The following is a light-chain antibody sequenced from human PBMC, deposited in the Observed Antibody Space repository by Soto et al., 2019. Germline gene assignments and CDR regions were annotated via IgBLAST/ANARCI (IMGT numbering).Light chain of an antibody. CDR3: GTWDSSLSVWV. V-gene: IGLV2-8*01. CDR2: EVS. J-gene: IGLJ3*02. Sequence: QSALTQPPSASGSPGQSVTISCTGTSSDVGGYNYVSWYQQHPGKAPKLMIYEVSKRPSGVPDRFSGSKSGNTASLTVSGLQVEDEADYYCGTWDSSLSVWVFGGGTKLTVL. CDR1: SSDVGGYNY.